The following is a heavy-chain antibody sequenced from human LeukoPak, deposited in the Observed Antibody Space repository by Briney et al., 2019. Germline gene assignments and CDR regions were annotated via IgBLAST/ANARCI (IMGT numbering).Heavy chain of an antibody. V-gene: IGHV3-23*01. J-gene: IGHJ4*02. CDR3: AKDSYYYDSSGLRHAMDY. Sequence: PGGSLRLSCAASGLTFSSYAMSWVRQAPGKGLEWVSAISGSGGSTYYADSVKGRFTISRDNSKNTLYLQMNSLRAEDTAVYYCAKDSYYYDSSGLRHAMDYWGQGTLVTVSS. CDR2: ISGSGGST. CDR1: GLTFSSYA. D-gene: IGHD3-22*01.